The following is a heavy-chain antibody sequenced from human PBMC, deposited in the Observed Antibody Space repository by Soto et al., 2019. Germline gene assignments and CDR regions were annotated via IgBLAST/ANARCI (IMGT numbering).Heavy chain of an antibody. CDR2: ISYDGSNK. CDR3: ARGLGGSGYDYYYYYGMDV. V-gene: IGHV3-30-3*01. D-gene: IGHD5-12*01. J-gene: IGHJ6*02. Sequence: QVQLVESGGGVVQPGRSLRLSCAASGFTFSSYAMHWVRQAPGKGLEWVAVISYDGSNKYYADSVKGRFTISRDNSKNTLYLHMNSLRAEDTAVYYCARGLGGSGYDYYYYYGMDVWGQGTTVTVSS. CDR1: GFTFSSYA.